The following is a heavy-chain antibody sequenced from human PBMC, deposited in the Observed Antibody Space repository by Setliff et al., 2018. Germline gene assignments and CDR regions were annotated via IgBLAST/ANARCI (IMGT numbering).Heavy chain of an antibody. Sequence: SETLSLTCAVYGGSFSDYYWSWIRQSPGKGLEWIDEINHSGSTNYNPSLKTRVTISVDTSKNQFSLTLSSVTAADTAVYYCARETTMTYYFYYMDVWGKGTTVTVSS. D-gene: IGHD4-17*01. CDR3: ARETTMTYYFYYMDV. V-gene: IGHV4-34*01. CDR1: GGSFSDYY. J-gene: IGHJ6*03. CDR2: INHSGST.